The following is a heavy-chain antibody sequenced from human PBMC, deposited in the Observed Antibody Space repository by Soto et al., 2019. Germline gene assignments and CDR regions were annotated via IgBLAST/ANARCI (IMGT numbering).Heavy chain of an antibody. CDR1: GGTFSSYA. CDR2: IIPIFGTA. Sequence: QVQLVQSGAEVKKPGSSVKVSCKASGGTFSSYAISWVRQAPGQGLEWMGGIIPIFGTANYAQKFQGRVTIPADKSPGTAYMGVGGLRSEGAGGYFGAGTGGGGTAGYYYYGMDVWGQGTTVTVSS. J-gene: IGHJ6*02. CDR3: AGTGGGGTAGYYYYGMDV. V-gene: IGHV1-69*06. D-gene: IGHD1-1*01.